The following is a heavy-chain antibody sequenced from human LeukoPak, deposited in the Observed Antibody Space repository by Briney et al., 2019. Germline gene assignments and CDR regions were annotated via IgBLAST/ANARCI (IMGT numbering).Heavy chain of an antibody. CDR2: IYYSGST. J-gene: IGHJ6*03. Sequence: SETLSLTCTVSGGSISSYYWSWIRQPPGKGLEWIGYIYYSGSTNYNPSLKSRVTISVDTSKNQFSLKLSSVTAADTAVYYCARGGVYFYDMDGWGKGTTVTVSS. V-gene: IGHV4-59*01. CDR3: ARGGVYFYDMDG. CDR1: GGSISSYY. D-gene: IGHD2-8*01.